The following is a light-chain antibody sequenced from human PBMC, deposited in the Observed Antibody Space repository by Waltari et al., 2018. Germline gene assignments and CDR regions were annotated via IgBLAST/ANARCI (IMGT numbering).Light chain of an antibody. CDR3: QQYNNWPPLT. V-gene: IGKV3-15*01. CDR2: EAS. Sequence: EILKTQSPGTLSVSPGERATLSCRASQSVSSDLAWYQQKPGQAPRLLIYEASTRATGIPDRFSGRGSGTEFTLTISSLQPEDFGLYYCQQYNNWPPLTFGGGTKVEIK. J-gene: IGKJ4*01. CDR1: QSVSSD.